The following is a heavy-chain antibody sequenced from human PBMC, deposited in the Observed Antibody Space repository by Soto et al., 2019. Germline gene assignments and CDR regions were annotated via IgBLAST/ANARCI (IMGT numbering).Heavy chain of an antibody. CDR3: ARRGGSSWSEFDY. V-gene: IGHV4-59*08. J-gene: IGHJ4*02. CDR2: IYYSGST. CDR1: GGSISNYY. D-gene: IGHD6-13*01. Sequence: QVQLQESGPGLVKPSETLSLTCTVSGGSISNYYWSWIRQPPGKGLEGFGYIYYSGSTNYNPSLKSRVTISVDTSKNQVSLKLGSVTAADTAVYYCARRGGSSWSEFDYWGQGTLVTVSS.